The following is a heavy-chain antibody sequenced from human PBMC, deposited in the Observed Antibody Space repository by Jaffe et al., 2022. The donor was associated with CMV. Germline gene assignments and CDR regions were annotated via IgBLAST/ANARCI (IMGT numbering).Heavy chain of an antibody. CDR3: VRSSANQSNLAGY. CDR1: GGSVSSGDYY. V-gene: IGHV4-31*03. J-gene: IGHJ4*02. D-gene: IGHD1-26*01. Sequence: QVQLQESGPGLVKPSQTLSLTCTVSGGSVSSGDYYWSWIRQHPVKGLEWIGYIYTSGSTYYKPSLRSRVAMSLDTSKNQFTLKMTSVTAADTAVYYCVRSSANQSNLAGYWGLGTPVTVSS. CDR2: IYTSGST.